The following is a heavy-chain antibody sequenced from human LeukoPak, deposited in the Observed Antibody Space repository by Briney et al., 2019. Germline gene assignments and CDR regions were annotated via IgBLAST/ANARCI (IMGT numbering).Heavy chain of an antibody. D-gene: IGHD3-3*01. CDR2: ISAYNGNT. CDR1: GYTFTGYY. CDR3: ARNYDFWSGYYTGGDNWFDP. V-gene: IGHV1-18*04. Sequence: SVKVSCKVSGYTFTGYYMHWVRQAPGQGLEWMGWISAYNGNTNYAQKLQGRVTMTTDTSTSTAHMELRSLRSDDTAVYYCARNYDFWSGYYTGGDNWFDPWGQGTLVTVSS. J-gene: IGHJ5*02.